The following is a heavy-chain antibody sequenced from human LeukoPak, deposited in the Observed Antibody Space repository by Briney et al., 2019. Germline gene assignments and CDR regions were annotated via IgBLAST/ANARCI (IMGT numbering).Heavy chain of an antibody. Sequence: PGGSLRLSCAASGFTFSGYWMSWVRQTPEKGLEWVANIKQDGYEKYYVDSVKGRFTISRDNAKNSLYLQMNSLRADDTAIYYCAKDKIVGPTTLDYGGQGPLVTVSS. CDR3: AKDKIVGPTTLDY. CDR2: IKQDGYEK. D-gene: IGHD1-26*01. CDR1: GFTFSGYW. J-gene: IGHJ4*02. V-gene: IGHV3-7*01.